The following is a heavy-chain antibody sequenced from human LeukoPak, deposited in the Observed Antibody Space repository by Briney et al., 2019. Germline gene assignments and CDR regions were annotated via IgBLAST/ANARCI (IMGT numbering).Heavy chain of an antibody. Sequence: ASVKVSCKASGYTFTGYYMHWVRQAPGQGLEWMGWINPNSGGTNYAQKFQGRVTMTRDTSISTAYMELSRLRSDDTAVYYCARPLYYYDSSGYYRGTHYYFDYWGQGTLVTVSS. D-gene: IGHD3-22*01. CDR1: GYTFTGYY. CDR2: INPNSGGT. J-gene: IGHJ4*02. V-gene: IGHV1-2*02. CDR3: ARPLYYYDSSGYYRGTHYYFDY.